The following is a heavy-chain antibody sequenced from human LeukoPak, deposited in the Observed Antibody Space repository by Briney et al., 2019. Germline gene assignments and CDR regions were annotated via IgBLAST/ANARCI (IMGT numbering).Heavy chain of an antibody. CDR2: IYGGGTT. CDR1: GFTVSSNY. J-gene: IGHJ4*02. Sequence: GGSLRLSCAASGFTVSSNYMSWVRQAPGKGLEWVSVIYGGGTTYYADSVKGRFTISRDNAKNSLYLQMNSLRAEDTAVYYCARDSPPDYWGQGTLVTVSS. V-gene: IGHV3-53*01. CDR3: ARDSPPDY.